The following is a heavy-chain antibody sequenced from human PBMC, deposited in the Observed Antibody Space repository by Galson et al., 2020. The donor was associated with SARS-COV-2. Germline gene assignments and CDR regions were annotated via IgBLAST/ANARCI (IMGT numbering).Heavy chain of an antibody. Sequence: ASETLSLTCAVYGGSFSGYYWSWIRQPPGKGLEWIGEINHSGSTNYNPSLKSRVTISVDTSKNQFSLKLSSVTAADTAVYYCARMTTVTTWSYYYYGMDVWGQGTTITVSS. V-gene: IGHV4-34*01. J-gene: IGHJ6*02. CDR2: INHSGST. CDR1: GGSFSGYY. CDR3: ARMTTVTTWSYYYYGMDV. D-gene: IGHD4-17*01.